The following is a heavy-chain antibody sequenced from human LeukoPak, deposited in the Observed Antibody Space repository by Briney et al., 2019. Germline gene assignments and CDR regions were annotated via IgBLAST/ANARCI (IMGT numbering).Heavy chain of an antibody. Sequence: SETLSLTCTVSGGSISSGGYYWSWIRQPAGKGLEWIGRINTSGSTNYNPSLKSRVTISVDTSKNQFSLKLSSVTAADTAVYYCAREPLAYCGGDGGCVYFDYWGQGTLVTVSS. J-gene: IGHJ4*02. CDR2: INTSGST. D-gene: IGHD2-21*02. CDR1: GGSISSGGYY. CDR3: AREPLAYCGGDGGCVYFDY. V-gene: IGHV4-61*02.